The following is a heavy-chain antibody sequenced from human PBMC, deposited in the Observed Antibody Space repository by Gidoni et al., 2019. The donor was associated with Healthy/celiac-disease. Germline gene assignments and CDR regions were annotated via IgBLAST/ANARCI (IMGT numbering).Heavy chain of an antibody. Sequence: EVQLVESGGGLVQPGGSLRLSCSASGFTFSSYAMHWVRQDPGKGLEYVSDISRKGSSTYYADSVKGRFTISRDNSKNTLYLQMSSLRAEDTAVYDCVKGRRFGECPLDYWGQGTLVTVSA. CDR3: VKGRRFGECPLDY. CDR2: ISRKGSST. V-gene: IGHV3-64D*06. J-gene: IGHJ4*02. D-gene: IGHD3-10*01. CDR1: GFTFSSYA.